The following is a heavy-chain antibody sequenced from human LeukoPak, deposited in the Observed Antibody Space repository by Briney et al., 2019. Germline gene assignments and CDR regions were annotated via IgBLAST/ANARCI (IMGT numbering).Heavy chain of an antibody. D-gene: IGHD6-13*01. Sequence: PSQTLSLTCAVSGGSISSGGYSWSRIRQPPGKGLEWIGYIYHSGSTNYNPSLKSRVTISVDTSKNQFSLKLSSVTAADTAVYYCARGGGGSWYGNYYYGMDVWGQGTTVTVSS. V-gene: IGHV4-30-2*01. CDR3: ARGGGGSWYGNYYYGMDV. CDR1: GGSISSGGYS. CDR2: IYHSGST. J-gene: IGHJ6*02.